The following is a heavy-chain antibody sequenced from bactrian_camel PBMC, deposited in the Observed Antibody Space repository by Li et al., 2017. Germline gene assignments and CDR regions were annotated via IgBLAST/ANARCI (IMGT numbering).Heavy chain of an antibody. CDR2: VHMGGGST. D-gene: IGHD2*01. V-gene: IGHV3S1*01. CDR3: AARTRGGTWCGLFTSMYFS. CDR1: GYVYKDKC. Sequence: HVQLVESGGDSVQAGGSLRLSCVASGYVYKDKCMAWFRQDSGKERKGVAAVHMGGGSTYIADSVKGRFTISQDNAQSTVYLQMDSLKPEDTAMYYCAARTRGGTWCGLFTSMYFSWGQGTQVTVS. J-gene: IGHJ6*01.